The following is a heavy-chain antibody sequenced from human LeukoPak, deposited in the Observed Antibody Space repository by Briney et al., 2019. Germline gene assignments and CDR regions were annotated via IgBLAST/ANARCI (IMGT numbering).Heavy chain of an antibody. D-gene: IGHD3-3*01. Sequence: GGSLRLSCAASGFTFSNYATSWVRQAPGKGLEWVSAISGSGGSTYYADSVKGRFTISRDRSENTLYLQMNSLRAEDTAVYYCAARYDFWSGYFVYWGQGTLVAVSS. CDR1: GFTFSNYA. V-gene: IGHV3-23*01. J-gene: IGHJ4*02. CDR3: AARYDFWSGYFVY. CDR2: ISGSGGST.